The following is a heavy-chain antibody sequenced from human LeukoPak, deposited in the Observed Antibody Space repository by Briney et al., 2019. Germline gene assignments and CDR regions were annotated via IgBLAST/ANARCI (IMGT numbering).Heavy chain of an antibody. CDR1: GGSISSYY. J-gene: IGHJ3*02. V-gene: IGHV4-59*08. CDR2: IYYSGST. D-gene: IGHD5-18*01. Sequence: SETLSLTCTVSGGSISSYYWSWIRQPPGKGLEWIGYIYYSGSTNYNPSLKSRVTISVDTSKNQFSLKLSSVTAADTAVYYCARHLGYSYGSRGAFDIWGQGTMVTVSS. CDR3: ARHLGYSYGSRGAFDI.